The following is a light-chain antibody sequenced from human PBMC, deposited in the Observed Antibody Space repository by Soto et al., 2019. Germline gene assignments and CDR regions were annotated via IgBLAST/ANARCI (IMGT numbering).Light chain of an antibody. CDR3: SSYTSNSTLWV. Sequence: QSALTQPASVSGSPGQSITISCTGTSSDVGGYNYVSWYQQHPGKAPKLMIYEVSNRPSGVSYRFSGSKSGNTASLTISGLQAEDEADYYCSSYTSNSTLWVFGTGTKLTVL. J-gene: IGLJ1*01. CDR2: EVS. CDR1: SSDVGGYNY. V-gene: IGLV2-14*01.